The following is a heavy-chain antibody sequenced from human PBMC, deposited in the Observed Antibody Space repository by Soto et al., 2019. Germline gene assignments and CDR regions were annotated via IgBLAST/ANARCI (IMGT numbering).Heavy chain of an antibody. CDR1: GYTFTSYY. D-gene: IGHD3-10*01. CDR2: INPSGGRT. V-gene: IGHV1-46*03. J-gene: IGHJ5*02. Sequence: QVQLVQSGAEVKKPGASVKVSCKASGYTFTSYYMHWVRQAPGQGLEWMGIINPSGGRTSYAQKFQGRVTVTRDMSTSTVYMELSSLRSEDTAVYYCATYYSGSGKWWFDPWGQGTLVTVSS. CDR3: ATYYSGSGKWWFDP.